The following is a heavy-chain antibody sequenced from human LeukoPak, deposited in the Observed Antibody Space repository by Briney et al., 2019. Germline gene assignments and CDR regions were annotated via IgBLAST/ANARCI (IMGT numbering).Heavy chain of an antibody. J-gene: IGHJ6*03. CDR3: ARVSSGSYYVSYYYYMDV. CDR2: INTNTGNP. V-gene: IGHV7-4-1*02. CDR1: GYTFTSYA. D-gene: IGHD1-26*01. Sequence: ASVKVSCKASGYTFTSYAMNWVRQAPGQGLEWMGWINTNTGNPTYAQGFTGRFVFSLDTSVSTAYLQISSLKAEDTAVYYCARVSSGSYYVSYYYYMDVWGKGTTVTVSS.